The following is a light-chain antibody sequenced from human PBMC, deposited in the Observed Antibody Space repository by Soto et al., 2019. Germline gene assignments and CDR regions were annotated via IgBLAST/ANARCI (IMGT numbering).Light chain of an antibody. Sequence: EIVLTQSPGTLSLSPGERATLSCRASQSVSNNYLAWYQQKPGQAPRLLIYGASNRATGVPDRFSGSGSGTDFTLTISRLEPDDFAVYYCQQYGTSLWTFVQGTKVQIK. CDR2: GAS. CDR1: QSVSNNY. CDR3: QQYGTSLWT. V-gene: IGKV3-20*01. J-gene: IGKJ1*01.